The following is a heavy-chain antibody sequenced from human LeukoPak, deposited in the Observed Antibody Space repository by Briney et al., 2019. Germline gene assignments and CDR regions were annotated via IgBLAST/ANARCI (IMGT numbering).Heavy chain of an antibody. CDR2: IIPIFGTA. CDR1: GYTFTSYA. D-gene: IGHD2-2*02. Sequence: SVKVSCKASGYTFTSYAISWVRQAPGQGLEWMGGIIPIFGTANYAQKFQGRVTITTDESTSTAYMELSSLRSEDTAVYYCARSSNCSSTSCYTGSYYYYYYMDVWGKGTTVTVSS. CDR3: ARSSNCSSTSCYTGSYYYYYYMDV. V-gene: IGHV1-69*05. J-gene: IGHJ6*03.